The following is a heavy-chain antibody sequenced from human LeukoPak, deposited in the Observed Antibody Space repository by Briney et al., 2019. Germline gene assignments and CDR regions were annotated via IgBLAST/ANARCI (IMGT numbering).Heavy chain of an antibody. CDR1: GIIFKNYW. CDR2: ITQDGSDT. V-gene: IGHV3-74*01. Sequence: GGSLRLSCAAYGIIFKNYWMHWVRQAPGKGLVWVSHITQDGSDTSYADSVKGRFTISRDNAKNTVYLQMNSLRAEDTAVYFCATDDYRGLGYWGQGTPVTVSS. CDR3: ATDDYRGLGY. D-gene: IGHD4-11*01. J-gene: IGHJ4*02.